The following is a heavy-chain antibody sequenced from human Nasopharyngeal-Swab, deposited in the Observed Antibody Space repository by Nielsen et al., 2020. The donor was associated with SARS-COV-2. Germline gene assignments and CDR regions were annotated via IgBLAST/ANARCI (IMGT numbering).Heavy chain of an antibody. J-gene: IGHJ4*02. CDR1: GFTFSNYG. CDR2: IWYDGSNK. Sequence: GGSLRLSCAASGFTFSNYGMHWVRQAPGKGLEWVAVIWYDGSNKYYADSVKGRFTISRDNSKNTVYLQMSSLRGEDTAVCYCAAAPSGDYGGYWGQGTLVTVSS. D-gene: IGHD4-23*01. V-gene: IGHV3-33*01. CDR3: AAAPSGDYGGY.